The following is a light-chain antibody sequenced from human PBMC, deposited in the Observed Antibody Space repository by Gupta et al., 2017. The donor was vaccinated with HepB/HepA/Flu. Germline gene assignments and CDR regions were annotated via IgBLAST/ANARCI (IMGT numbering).Light chain of an antibody. V-gene: IGKV3-11*01. CDR1: QNIRSS. Sequence: EIVLTQSTAALTLSPGERATLSCRASQNIRSSLAWYQHKSGRAPRLLIYDVSNRATGIPVRFAGSGSVTDFTLTISSLEPEDVAVYYCQQRSNWPRTFGQGTKVEI. CDR3: QQRSNWPRT. J-gene: IGKJ1*01. CDR2: DVS.